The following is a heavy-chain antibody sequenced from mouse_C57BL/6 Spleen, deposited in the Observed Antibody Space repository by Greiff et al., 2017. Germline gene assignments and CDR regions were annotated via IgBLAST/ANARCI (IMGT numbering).Heavy chain of an antibody. CDR1: GYSITSGYY. V-gene: IGHV3-6*01. CDR2: ISYDGSN. Sequence: DVHLVESGPGLVKPSQSLSLTCSVTGYSITSGYYWNWIRQFPGTKLEWMGYISYDGSNNYNPSLKNRISITRDPSKNQFFLKLNSVTTEDTATYYCARVYDYDGAWFAYGGQGTLVTVSA. CDR3: ARVYDYDGAWFAY. J-gene: IGHJ3*01. D-gene: IGHD2-4*01.